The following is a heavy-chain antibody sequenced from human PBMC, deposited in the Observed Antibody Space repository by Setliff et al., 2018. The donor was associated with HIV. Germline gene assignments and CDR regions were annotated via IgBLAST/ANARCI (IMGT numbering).Heavy chain of an antibody. Sequence: ASVKVSCKASGYTFTDYYMHWVQQAPGKGLEWMGRVDPKNGKTLYAENLRGRITITADTSTDTAYMELNSLRSEDTAMYYYATLDYYGSQTYNLALHYWGQGTLVTVSS. CDR2: VDPKNGKT. CDR3: ATLDYYGSQTYNLALHY. J-gene: IGHJ4*02. D-gene: IGHD3-10*01. V-gene: IGHV1-69-2*01. CDR1: GYTFTDYY.